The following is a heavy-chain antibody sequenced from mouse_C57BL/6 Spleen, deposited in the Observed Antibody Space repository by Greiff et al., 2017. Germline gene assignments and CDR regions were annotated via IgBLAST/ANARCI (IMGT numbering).Heavy chain of an antibody. D-gene: IGHD1-1*01. CDR2: ISSGSSTI. Sequence: EVKLQESGGGLVKPGGSLKLSCAASGFTFSDYGMHWVRQAPEKGLEWVAYISSGSSTIYYAATVKGRFTISRDNAKNTLFLQMTRLRSEDTAMYYCANHYGSSYWAMDYWGQGTSVTVSS. V-gene: IGHV5-17*01. CDR1: GFTFSDYG. CDR3: ANHYGSSYWAMDY. J-gene: IGHJ4*01.